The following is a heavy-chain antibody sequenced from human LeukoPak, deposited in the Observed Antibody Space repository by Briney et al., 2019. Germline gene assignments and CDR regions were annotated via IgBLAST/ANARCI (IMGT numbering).Heavy chain of an antibody. CDR2: IHPSGGST. Sequence: ASVKVSCKASGGTFSSYAISWVRQAPGQGLEWMGIIHPSGGSTSYAQKFQGRVTMTRDTSTSTVYMELSSLRSEDTAVYYCARATDYIWGSYDYWGQGTLVTVSS. D-gene: IGHD3-16*01. CDR3: ARATDYIWGSYDY. J-gene: IGHJ4*02. CDR1: GGTFSSYA. V-gene: IGHV1-46*01.